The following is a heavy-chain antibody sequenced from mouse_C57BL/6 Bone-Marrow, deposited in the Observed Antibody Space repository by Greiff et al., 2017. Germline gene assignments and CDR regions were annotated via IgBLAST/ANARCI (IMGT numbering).Heavy chain of an antibody. J-gene: IGHJ4*01. V-gene: IGHV1-55*01. Sequence: QVQLQQPGAELVKPGASVQMSCKASGYTFTSYWITWVKQRPGQGLEWIGDIYPGSGSTNYNEKFKSKATLTVDTSSSTAYMQLSSLTSEDSAVYYCARIDGYFAYYAMDYWGQGTSVTVSS. D-gene: IGHD2-3*01. CDR2: IYPGSGST. CDR3: ARIDGYFAYYAMDY. CDR1: GYTFTSYW.